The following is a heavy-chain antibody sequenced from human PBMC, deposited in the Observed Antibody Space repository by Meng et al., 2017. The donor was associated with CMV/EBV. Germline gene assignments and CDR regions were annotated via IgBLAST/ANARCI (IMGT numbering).Heavy chain of an antibody. J-gene: IGHJ2*01. CDR2: IYYSGST. CDR3: ARPKTGRYWYFDL. Sequence: VSGGSVSSGSYYWSWIRQPPGKGLGWIGYIYYSGSTNYSPSLKSRVTISVDTSKNQFSLKLSSVTAADTAVYYCARPKTGRYWYFDLWGRGTLVTVSS. D-gene: IGHD7-27*01. CDR1: GGSVSSGSYY. V-gene: IGHV4-61*01.